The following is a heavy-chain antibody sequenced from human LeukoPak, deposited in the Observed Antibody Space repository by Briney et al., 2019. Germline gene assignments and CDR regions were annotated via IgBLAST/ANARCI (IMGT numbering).Heavy chain of an antibody. Sequence: SVKVSCKASGGTFSSYAISWVRQAPGQGLEWMGGIIPIFGTANYAQKFQGRVTITTDESTSTACMELSSLRSEDTAVYYCARARIMTNHPPHDLNWFDPWGQGTLVTVSS. V-gene: IGHV1-69*05. CDR1: GGTFSSYA. J-gene: IGHJ5*02. CDR2: IIPIFGTA. D-gene: IGHD1-14*01. CDR3: ARARIMTNHPPHDLNWFDP.